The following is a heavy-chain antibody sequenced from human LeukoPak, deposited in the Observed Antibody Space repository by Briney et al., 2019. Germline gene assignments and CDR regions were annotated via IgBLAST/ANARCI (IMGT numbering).Heavy chain of an antibody. V-gene: IGHV4-61*01. CDR1: GGSVSSGSYY. CDR2: IYYSGST. Sequence: SETLSLTCTVSGGSVSSGSYYWSWIRQPPGKGLEWIGYIYYSGSTNYNPSLKSRVTISVDTSKNQFSLKLSFVTAADTAVYYCARDYAYCGGDCYFYSDYWGQGTLVTVSS. J-gene: IGHJ4*02. D-gene: IGHD2-21*02. CDR3: ARDYAYCGGDCYFYSDY.